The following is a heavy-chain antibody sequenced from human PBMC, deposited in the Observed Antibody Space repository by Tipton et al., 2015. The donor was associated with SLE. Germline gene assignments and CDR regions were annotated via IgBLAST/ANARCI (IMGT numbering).Heavy chain of an antibody. Sequence: SLRLSCAASGFTFRNFGFHWVRKAPGKGLEWVEIIWYDGSNQNYADSLKGRFTISRDNSKGTLYLQMNSLRVEDTAVYYCAKARAAAAQAFDIWGQGTMVTVSS. CDR3: AKARAAAAQAFDI. D-gene: IGHD6-13*01. J-gene: IGHJ3*02. CDR2: IWYDGSNQ. V-gene: IGHV3-33*06. CDR1: GFTFRNFG.